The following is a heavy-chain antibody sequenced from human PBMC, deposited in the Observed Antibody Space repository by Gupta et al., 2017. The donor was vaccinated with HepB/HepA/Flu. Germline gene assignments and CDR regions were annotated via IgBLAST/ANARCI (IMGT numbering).Heavy chain of an antibody. V-gene: IGHV1-24*01. J-gene: IGHJ5*02. D-gene: IGHD5-24*01. CDR1: GYTLTELS. Sequence: QVQLVQSGAEVKKPGASVKVSCKVSGYTLTELSMHWVRQAPGKGLEGMGGFDPEDGDKIYAQKVQSRVTMTEETSTDTASTQLRRVRSGETSVYYSATLAGRETNHGFAPGGQGTMVTVYS. CDR2: FDPEDGDK. CDR3: ATLAGRETNHGFAP.